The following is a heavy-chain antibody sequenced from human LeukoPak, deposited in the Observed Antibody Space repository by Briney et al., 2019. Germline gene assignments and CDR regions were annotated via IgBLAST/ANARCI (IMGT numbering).Heavy chain of an antibody. CDR3: ARVWSRSDWFDP. Sequence: SETLSLTCTVSGDSIISGSYYWSWIRQPAGKGLEWIGRIYSSGSSNYNPSHKSRVTISVDTYKTQFSLNLISVTAADTAVYYCARVWSRSDWFDPWGQGTLVTVSS. D-gene: IGHD3-3*01. J-gene: IGHJ5*02. CDR1: GDSIISGSYY. CDR2: IYSSGSS. V-gene: IGHV4-61*02.